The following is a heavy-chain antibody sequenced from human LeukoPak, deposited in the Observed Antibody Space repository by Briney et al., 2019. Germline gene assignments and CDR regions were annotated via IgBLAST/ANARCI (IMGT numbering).Heavy chain of an antibody. V-gene: IGHV4-38-2*02. CDR3: ARDQGMNYDDSSGYPS. Sequence: SETLSLTCTVSGYSISSGHYWGWIRQPPGKGLEWIGTIFHSGSTYYNPSLKSRVTISVDTSKNQFSLKLSSVTAADTAVYYGARDQGMNYDDSSGYPSWGQGTLVTVSS. CDR1: GYSISSGHY. CDR2: IFHSGST. J-gene: IGHJ4*02. D-gene: IGHD3-22*01.